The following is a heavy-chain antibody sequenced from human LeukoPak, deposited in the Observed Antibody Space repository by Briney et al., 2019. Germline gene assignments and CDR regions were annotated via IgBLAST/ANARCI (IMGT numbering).Heavy chain of an antibody. CDR3: VSGTGY. CDR1: GFTFSSYS. CDR2: INEDGSEK. J-gene: IGHJ4*02. D-gene: IGHD6-19*01. V-gene: IGHV3-7*05. Sequence: GGSLRLSCAASGFTFSSYSMNWVRQAPGKGLEWVANINEDGSEKYYVDSVKGRFTISRDNANNSLYLQMNSLRAEDTAVYYAVSGTGYWGQGTPVTVSS.